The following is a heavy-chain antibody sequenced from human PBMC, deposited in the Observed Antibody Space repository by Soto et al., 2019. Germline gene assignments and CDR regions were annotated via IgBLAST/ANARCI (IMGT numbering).Heavy chain of an antibody. V-gene: IGHV1-58*01. D-gene: IGHD5-18*01. CDR2: IVVGSGNT. CDR3: ATDKGDSYGYGNY. CDR1: GLAFSNSA. J-gene: IGHJ4*02. Sequence: SVKGYCKASGLAFSNSALQLVRQARGQRLEWIGWIVVGSGNTNYAQKFQERVTITRDMSTTTAYMELSSLRSVDTAVYYCATDKGDSYGYGNYWGQGTMVTVSS.